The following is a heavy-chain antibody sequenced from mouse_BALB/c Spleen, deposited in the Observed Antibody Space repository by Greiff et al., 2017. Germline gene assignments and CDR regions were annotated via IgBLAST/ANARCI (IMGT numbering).Heavy chain of an antibody. CDR2: ISSGGGNT. J-gene: IGHJ2*01. CDR1: GFTFSSYT. D-gene: IGHD2-1*01. Sequence: EVMLVESGGGLVKPGGSLKLSCAASGFTFSSYTMSWVRQTPEKRLEWVATISSGGGNTYYPDSVKGRFTISRDNAKNNLYLQMSSLRSEDTALYYCARWAYGNYGVFDYWGQGTTLTVSS. V-gene: IGHV5-9*03. CDR3: ARWAYGNYGVFDY.